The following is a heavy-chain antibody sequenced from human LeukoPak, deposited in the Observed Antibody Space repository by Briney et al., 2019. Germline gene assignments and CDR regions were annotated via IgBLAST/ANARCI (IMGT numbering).Heavy chain of an antibody. J-gene: IGHJ5*02. V-gene: IGHV3-23*01. D-gene: IGHD1-26*01. CDR2: ISGGGDIT. CDR1: GFNFANHA. Sequence: PGGSLRLSCAASGFNFANHAMSWVRQTPGKGLEWVSAISGGGDITYYADSVTGRFTISRDNSKDTLFLQMHSLRPGDTAVYYCARAVLGGSYYGGVFRWFDPWGQGTLVTVSS. CDR3: ARAVLGGSYYGGVFRWFDP.